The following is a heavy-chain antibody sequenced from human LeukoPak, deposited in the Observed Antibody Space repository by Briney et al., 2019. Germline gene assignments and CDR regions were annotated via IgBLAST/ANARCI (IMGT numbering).Heavy chain of an antibody. CDR2: ISGSGGST. Sequence: PGGSLRLSCAASGFTFSSYAMSWVRQAPGKGLEWVSAISGSGGSTYYADSVKGRFTISRDNSKNTLYLQMNSLRAEDTAVYYCARGLQLWFTPYFDYWGQGTLVTVSS. CDR3: ARGLQLWFTPYFDY. CDR1: GFTFSSYA. D-gene: IGHD5-18*01. J-gene: IGHJ4*02. V-gene: IGHV3-23*01.